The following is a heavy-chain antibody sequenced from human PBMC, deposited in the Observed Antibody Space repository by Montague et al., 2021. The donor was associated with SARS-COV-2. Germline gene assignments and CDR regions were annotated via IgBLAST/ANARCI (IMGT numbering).Heavy chain of an antibody. CDR2: KFHSGST. V-gene: IGHV4-38-2*02. J-gene: IGHJ4*02. CDR1: NYSVSSGYY. D-gene: IGHD1-14*01. CDR3: ARGVVGTSVLLLEY. Sequence: SETLSLTCTVSNYSVSSGYYWGWIRQFPGKGLEWIGFKFHSGSTYYNPSLQSRVITSVDTSKNQVSLKLRSVSAADTAVYYCARGVVGTSVLLLEYWGQGTLVAVSS.